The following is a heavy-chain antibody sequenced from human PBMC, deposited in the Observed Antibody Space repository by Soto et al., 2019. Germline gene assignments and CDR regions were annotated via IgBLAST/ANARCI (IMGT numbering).Heavy chain of an antibody. CDR3: ARGPGGPDGPGDY. J-gene: IGHJ4*02. Sequence: ASVKVSCKTSGYTFTSYDINWVRQATGQGLEWMGWMNPNSGNTAYAQKFQGRVTMTGNTSISTAYMDLSSLRSEDTAVYYCARGPGGPDGPGDYWGQGTLVTVS. V-gene: IGHV1-8*01. D-gene: IGHD2-15*01. CDR2: MNPNSGNT. CDR1: GYTFTSYD.